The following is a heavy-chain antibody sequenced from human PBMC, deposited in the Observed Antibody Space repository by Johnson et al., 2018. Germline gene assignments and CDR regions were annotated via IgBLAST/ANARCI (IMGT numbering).Heavy chain of an antibody. D-gene: IGHD2-15*01. V-gene: IGHV3-74*03. J-gene: IGHJ6*03. CDR1: GFTFSIYW. CDR3: ARDGCRGGPCYFKNYMGV. CDR2: INHDGSS. Sequence: VQLQESGGGTVQPGGSLRLSCAASGFTFSIYWMHWVRQVPGKGPVWLSRINHDGSSTYADSGRVRFTISRDNTQYTGYLQMNNLGRGDTAVYYCARDGCRGGPCYFKNYMGVWGHGSTVTVSS.